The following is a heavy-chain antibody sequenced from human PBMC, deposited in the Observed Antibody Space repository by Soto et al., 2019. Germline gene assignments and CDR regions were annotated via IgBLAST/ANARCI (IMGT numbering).Heavy chain of an antibody. J-gene: IGHJ4*02. CDR1: GFSVSNYA. CDR3: VKGGASYTSCWYAN. D-gene: IGHD6-13*01. Sequence: DVELLESGGGLVQPGGSLTLSCAASGFSVSNYAMHWVRQAPGKGLEWVSTIKDSGDSTYYLDSVRGRFTISRDYSRNTLYLQMTSLRAEDTALYHCVKGGASYTSCWYANWGQGILVTVSS. V-gene: IGHV3-23*01. CDR2: IKDSGDST.